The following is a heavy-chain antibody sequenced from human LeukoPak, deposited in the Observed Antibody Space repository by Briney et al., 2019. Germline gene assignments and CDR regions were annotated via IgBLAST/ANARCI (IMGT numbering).Heavy chain of an antibody. D-gene: IGHD6-13*01. CDR2: IYTSGST. CDR3: ARTRLRAAADYYFDY. J-gene: IGHJ4*02. V-gene: IGHV4-4*09. CDR1: GGSISSYY. Sequence: SETLSLTCIVSGGSISSYYWSWIWQPPGKGLEWIGYIYTSGSTNYNPSLKSRVTISVDTSKNQFSLKLSSVTAADTAVYYCARTRLRAAADYYFDYWGQGTLVTVSS.